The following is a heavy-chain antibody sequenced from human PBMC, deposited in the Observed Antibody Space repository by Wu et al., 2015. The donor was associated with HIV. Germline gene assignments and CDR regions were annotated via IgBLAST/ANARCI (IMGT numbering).Heavy chain of an antibody. CDR3: ARVYSSTWYDFFDD. CDR2: ILPLFDTT. CDR1: GVTLSSFA. D-gene: IGHD6-13*01. V-gene: IGHV1-69*12. Sequence: QVQLVQSGADVKKPGSSVKVSCKASGVTLSSFAFAWVRQAPGQGLEWMGGILPLFDTTHYAQNFHDRVTITADGSISTVFIELRSLTSEDTAIYYCARVYSSTWYDFFDDVGPGTLVTVSS. J-gene: IGHJ4*02.